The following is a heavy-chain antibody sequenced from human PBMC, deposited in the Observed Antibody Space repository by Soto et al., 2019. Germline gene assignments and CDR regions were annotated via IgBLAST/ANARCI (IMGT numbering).Heavy chain of an antibody. CDR1: GGSISSYY. Sequence: ASETLSLTCTVSGGSISSYYWSWIRQPPGKGLEWIGYIYYSGSTNYNPSLKSRVTISVDTSKNQFSLKLSSVTAADTAVYYCARETDFGVRTDGFDPWGQGTLVTVSS. V-gene: IGHV4-59*01. CDR3: ARETDFGVRTDGFDP. D-gene: IGHD3-3*01. J-gene: IGHJ5*02. CDR2: IYYSGST.